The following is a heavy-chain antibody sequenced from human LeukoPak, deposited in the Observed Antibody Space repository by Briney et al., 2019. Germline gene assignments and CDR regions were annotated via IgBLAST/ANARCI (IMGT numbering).Heavy chain of an antibody. V-gene: IGHV3-30*03. CDR2: ISCDGGNK. CDR1: GFTFSSYA. CDR3: ARGSGWYVVDY. Sequence: PGGSLRLSCAASGFTFSSYAMHWVRQAPGRGLEWVALISCDGGNKFYADSVKGRFTISRDNSKNTLYLQMNSLRAEATAVYYCARGSGWYVVDYWGQGTLVTVSS. D-gene: IGHD6-19*01. J-gene: IGHJ4*02.